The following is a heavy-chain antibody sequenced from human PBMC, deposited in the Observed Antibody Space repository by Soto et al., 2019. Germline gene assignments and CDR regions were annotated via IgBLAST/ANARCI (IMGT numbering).Heavy chain of an antibody. CDR3: ARVIPTSDGTVKVPNKYYYYYMDV. CDR1: GYTFTSYG. Sequence: ASVKVSCKASGYTFTSYGISWVRQAPGQGLEWMGWISAYNGNTNYAQKLQGRVTMTTDTSTSTAYMELGCLRSDDTAVYYCARVIPTSDGTVKVPNKYYYYYMDVWGKGTTVTVSS. V-gene: IGHV1-18*01. CDR2: ISAYNGNT. D-gene: IGHD6-13*01. J-gene: IGHJ6*03.